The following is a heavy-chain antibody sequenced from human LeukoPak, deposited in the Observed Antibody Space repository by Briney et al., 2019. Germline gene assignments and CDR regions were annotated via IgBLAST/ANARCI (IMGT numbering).Heavy chain of an antibody. V-gene: IGHV4-39*01. CDR1: GGSISSYY. Sequence: PSETLSLTCTVSGGSISSYYWSWIRQPPGKGLEWIGSIYYSGSTYYNPSLKSRVTISVDTSKNQFSLKLSSVTAADTAVYYCARQSGTTAPFDYWGQGTLVTVSS. CDR2: IYYSGST. D-gene: IGHD1-7*01. J-gene: IGHJ4*02. CDR3: ARQSGTTAPFDY.